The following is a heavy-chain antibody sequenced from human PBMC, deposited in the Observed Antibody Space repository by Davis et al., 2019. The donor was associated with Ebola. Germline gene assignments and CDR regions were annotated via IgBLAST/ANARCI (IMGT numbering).Heavy chain of an antibody. V-gene: IGHV3-74*01. CDR1: AFTFSSYW. CDR2: INTDGSRT. D-gene: IGHD2-15*01. Sequence: PGGPLRLSWSASAFTFSSYWIHWVRQAPGKVLVWVSRINTDGSRTRDADSVKGRFTISRDNAKNTLYLQMNSLRAEDTAVYYCARVLYYCSGGSCPGGSDHWGQGTLVTVSS. CDR3: ARVLYYCSGGSCPGGSDH. J-gene: IGHJ4*02.